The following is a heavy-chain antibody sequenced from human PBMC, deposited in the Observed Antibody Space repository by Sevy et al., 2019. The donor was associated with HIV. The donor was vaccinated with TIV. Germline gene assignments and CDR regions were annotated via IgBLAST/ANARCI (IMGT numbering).Heavy chain of an antibody. CDR1: GFTFSSYG. J-gene: IGHJ3*01. CDR3: ARIVHAFDV. D-gene: IGHD3-16*02. Sequence: GGSLKISCAASGFTFSSYGMNWVRQAPGKGLEWVSYISTSNTIYYADSVKGRFTISRDNAKNSLYLQMSSLRAEDTAVYYCARIVHAFDVWGQGTMVTVSS. CDR2: ISTSNTI. V-gene: IGHV3-48*01.